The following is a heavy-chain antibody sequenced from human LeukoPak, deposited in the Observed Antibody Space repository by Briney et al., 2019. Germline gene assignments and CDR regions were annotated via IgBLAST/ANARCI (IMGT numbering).Heavy chain of an antibody. Sequence: GGSLRLSCAASGFTFRNYWMSWVRQAPGKGLEWVANINQDGSEKYSVDSVKGRFTISRDNAKNSLFLQMNSLRAEDTAVYYCVRHWAYEPDYWGQGTLVTVSS. D-gene: IGHD2-21*01. CDR2: INQDGSEK. V-gene: IGHV3-7*05. J-gene: IGHJ4*02. CDR1: GFTFRNYW. CDR3: VRHWAYEPDY.